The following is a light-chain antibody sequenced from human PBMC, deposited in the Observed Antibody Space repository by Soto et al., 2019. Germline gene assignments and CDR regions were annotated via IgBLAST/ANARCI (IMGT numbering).Light chain of an antibody. CDR1: QGVDRTN. J-gene: IGKJ1*01. V-gene: IGKV3-20*01. CDR2: GAS. Sequence: EIVLTQSPGTLSLSPGERATLSYRASQGVDRTNLAWYQQKPGQAPRLLIYGASSRATGIPDRFSGSGSGTDFTLTISRLEPEDFAVYYCQQYGSSPRTFGQGTKVEIK. CDR3: QQYGSSPRT.